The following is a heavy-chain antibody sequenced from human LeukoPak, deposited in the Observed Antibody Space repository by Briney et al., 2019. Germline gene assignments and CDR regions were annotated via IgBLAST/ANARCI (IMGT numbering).Heavy chain of an antibody. CDR3: ATICSTSCYGYYMDV. CDR2: ISSSGSYI. J-gene: IGHJ6*03. Sequence: GGSLRLSCAASGFTFRTYGMNWVRQAPGKGLEWVSFISSSGSYIYYADSVKGRFTISRDNAANSLYLQMNSLRAEDTAVYYCATICSTSCYGYYMDVWGKGTTVTVSS. CDR1: GFTFRTYG. D-gene: IGHD2-2*01. V-gene: IGHV3-21*01.